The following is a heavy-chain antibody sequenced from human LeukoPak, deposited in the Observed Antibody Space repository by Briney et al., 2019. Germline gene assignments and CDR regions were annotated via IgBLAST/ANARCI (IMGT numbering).Heavy chain of an antibody. J-gene: IGHJ5*02. D-gene: IGHD2-15*01. CDR1: GGSFSGYY. CDR2: INHSGSN. V-gene: IGHV4-34*01. CDR3: ARGLGYCSGGSCYSFRYNWFDP. Sequence: SETLSLTCAVSGGSFSGYYWSWVGQPPGKGLEWMGEINHSGSNNYNPSLKSRVTLSVDTSKNQFSLKLSSVTAADTAVYYCARGLGYCSGGSCYSFRYNWFDPWGQGTLVTVSS.